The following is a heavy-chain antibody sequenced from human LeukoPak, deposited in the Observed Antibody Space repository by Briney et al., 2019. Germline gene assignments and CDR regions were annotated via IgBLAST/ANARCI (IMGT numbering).Heavy chain of an antibody. CDR2: IRFDANNK. CDR3: AKDRGYQLETNDAFDI. V-gene: IGHV3-30*02. J-gene: IGHJ3*02. CDR1: GFTFSTYG. Sequence: PGGSLRLSCAASGFTFSTYGMHWVRQAPGKGLEWVANIRFDANNKYYADSVKGRFTISRDTPRNTLYLQMNSLTIEDTAVYYCAKDRGYQLETNDAFDIWGQGTLVSVSS. D-gene: IGHD3-3*01.